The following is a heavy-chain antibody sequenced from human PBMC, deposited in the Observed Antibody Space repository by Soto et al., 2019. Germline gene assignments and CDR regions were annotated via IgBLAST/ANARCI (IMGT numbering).Heavy chain of an antibody. CDR1: GFTFSNYA. Sequence: GVSLRLSCAASGFTFSNYAMHWVRQAPGKGLEYVSAISSDGSSTYYANSVKGRFTISRDNSKNTLYLQMGSLRAEDLALYYCASRYCTSSSCSYFHYWGQGT. V-gene: IGHV3-64*01. CDR3: ASRYCTSSSCSYFHY. J-gene: IGHJ4*02. D-gene: IGHD2-2*01. CDR2: ISSDGSST.